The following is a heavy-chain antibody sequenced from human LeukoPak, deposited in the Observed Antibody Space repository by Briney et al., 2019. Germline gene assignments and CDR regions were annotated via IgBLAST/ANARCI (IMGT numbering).Heavy chain of an antibody. CDR1: GFTFDDYA. CDR3: ASNYFDSSGYYWGFDY. D-gene: IGHD3-22*01. Sequence: PGGSLRLSCAASGFTFDDYAMHWVRQAPGKGLEWVSGISWNSGSIGYADSVKGRFTISRDNSKNTLYLQMNSLRAEDTAVYYCASNYFDSSGYYWGFDYWGPGTLVTVSS. J-gene: IGHJ4*02. V-gene: IGHV3-9*01. CDR2: ISWNSGSI.